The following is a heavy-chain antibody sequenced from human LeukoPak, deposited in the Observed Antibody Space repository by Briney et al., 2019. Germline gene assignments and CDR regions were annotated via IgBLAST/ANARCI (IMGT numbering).Heavy chain of an antibody. D-gene: IGHD1-26*01. J-gene: IGHJ4*02. CDR3: ARGPPRTGRERYFDY. CDR2: IYYRGTT. CDR1: GGPTSDYY. Sequence: WETLSLTCTVSGGPTSDYYWNWIRQPPGKGLEWIGYIYYRGTTNYNPSLNSRVTISLDSSKNQFSLRLNSVTAADTAVYYCARGPPRTGRERYFDYWGQGTLVSVSS. V-gene: IGHV4-59*01.